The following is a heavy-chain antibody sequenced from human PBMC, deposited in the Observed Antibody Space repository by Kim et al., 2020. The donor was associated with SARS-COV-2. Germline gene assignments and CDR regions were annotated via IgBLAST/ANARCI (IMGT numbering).Heavy chain of an antibody. CDR2: ISYDGSNK. CDR3: ARADIGSYYGYYYVMDV. D-gene: IGHD1-26*01. Sequence: GGSLRLSCAASGFTFSSYAMHWVRQAPGKGLEWVAVISYDGSNKYYADSVKGRFTISRDNSKNTLYLQMNSLRAEDTAVYYCARADIGSYYGYYYVMDVWGQGTTVTVSS. V-gene: IGHV3-30*04. J-gene: IGHJ6*02. CDR1: GFTFSSYA.